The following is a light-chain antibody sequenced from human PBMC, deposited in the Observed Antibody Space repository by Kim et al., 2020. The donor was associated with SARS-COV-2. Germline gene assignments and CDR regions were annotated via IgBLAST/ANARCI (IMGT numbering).Light chain of an antibody. Sequence: QSALTQPASVSGSPGQSITISCTGTSSDVGGYNYVSWYQQHPGRAPKLLIYDVCNRPSGVSNRFSGSKSGNTASLTISGLQAEDEADYYCSSYTSSSTLPNVFGTGTKVTVL. CDR2: DVC. J-gene: IGLJ1*01. CDR1: SSDVGGYNY. CDR3: SSYTSSSTLPNV. V-gene: IGLV2-14*03.